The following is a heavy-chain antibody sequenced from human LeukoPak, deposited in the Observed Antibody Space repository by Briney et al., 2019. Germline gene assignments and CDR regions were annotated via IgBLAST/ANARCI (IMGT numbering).Heavy chain of an antibody. D-gene: IGHD3-16*02. CDR3: AKGHGDYVWGSYRYPH. Sequence: GGSLRLSCAASGFTFSSYGMSWVRQAPGKGLEWVSAISGSGGSTYYADSVEGRFTLSRDNSKNTLYLQMNSLRAEDTAVYYCAKGHGDYVWGSYRYPHWGQGTLVTVSS. V-gene: IGHV3-23*01. J-gene: IGHJ4*02. CDR1: GFTFSSYG. CDR2: ISGSGGST.